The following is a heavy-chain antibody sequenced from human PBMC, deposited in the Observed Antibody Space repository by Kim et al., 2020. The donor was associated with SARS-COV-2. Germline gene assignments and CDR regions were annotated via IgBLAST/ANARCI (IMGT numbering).Heavy chain of an antibody. V-gene: IGHV3-43*02. CDR2: ISVDGGGT. J-gene: IGHJ6*02. D-gene: IGHD3-3*01. CDR1: GFTFDDYA. Sequence: GGSLRLSCAASGFTFDDYAMHWVRQAPGKGLEWVSLISVDGGGTYYADSVKGRFTISRDNSKNSLYLQMNSLRTEDTALYYCAKDIHDFWSGGYGMDVWGQGTTVTVSS. CDR3: AKDIHDFWSGGYGMDV.